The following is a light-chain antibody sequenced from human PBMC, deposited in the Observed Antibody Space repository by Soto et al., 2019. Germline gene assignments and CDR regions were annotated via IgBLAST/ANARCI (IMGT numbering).Light chain of an antibody. V-gene: IGKV3-20*01. CDR1: QSVSSSY. CDR2: GAS. J-gene: IGKJ2*01. Sequence: EIVLTQSPGTLSLSPGERATLSCRASQSVSSSYLAWYQQKPGQAPRLLIYGASNRATGIPDRFSGSGSGTDFTLTISRLEPEDFAVYYCQQYSSSGYTFGQVTKLEIK. CDR3: QQYSSSGYT.